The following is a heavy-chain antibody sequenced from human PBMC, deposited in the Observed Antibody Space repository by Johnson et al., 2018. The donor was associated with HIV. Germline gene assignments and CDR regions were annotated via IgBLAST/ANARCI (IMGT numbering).Heavy chain of an antibody. CDR3: ARGLLAGNDAFDI. V-gene: IGHV3-13*01. D-gene: IGHD6-13*01. CDR2: IGTAGDT. J-gene: IGHJ3*02. Sequence: WVRQASGKGLEWVSAIGTAGDTYYPGSVKGRFTISREHAKNSLYLQMNSLRVEDTAVYYCARGLLAGNDAFDIWGQGTMVTVSS.